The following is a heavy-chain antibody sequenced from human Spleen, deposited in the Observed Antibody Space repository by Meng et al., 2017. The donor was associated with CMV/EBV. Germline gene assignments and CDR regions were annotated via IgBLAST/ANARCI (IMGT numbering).Heavy chain of an antibody. D-gene: IGHD4-17*01. CDR1: GYTFTDYY. CDR3: ATKDGLSFDY. V-gene: IGHV1-2*02. CDR2: INPNSGGT. J-gene: IGHJ4*02. Sequence: KVSCKASGYTFTDYYMHWVRQAPGQGLEWMGWINPNSGGTNFAQRFQGRVTMTRDTSISTAYMELSRLGSDDAAIYYCATKDGLSFDYWGQGTLVTVSS.